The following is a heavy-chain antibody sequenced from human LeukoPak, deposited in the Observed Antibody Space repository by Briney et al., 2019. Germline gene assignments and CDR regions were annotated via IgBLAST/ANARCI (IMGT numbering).Heavy chain of an antibody. CDR1: GGSFSGYY. Sequence: PSETLSLTCAVYGGSFSGYYWSWIRQPPGKGLEWIGEINHSGSTNYNPSLKSRVTISVDTSKNQFSLKLSSVTAADTAVYYCARGRFGPAWLQPSAPLDCWGEGTLDTVSS. V-gene: IGHV4-34*01. D-gene: IGHD5-24*01. CDR2: INHSGST. CDR3: ARGRFGPAWLQPSAPLDC. J-gene: IGHJ4*02.